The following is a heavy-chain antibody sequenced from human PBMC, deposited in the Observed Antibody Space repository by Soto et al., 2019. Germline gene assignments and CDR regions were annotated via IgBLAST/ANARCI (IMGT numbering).Heavy chain of an antibody. J-gene: IGHJ5*02. Sequence: PGESLKISCRTSRYRFTSYWIAWVRQMPGKGLEWMGIIFPSDSDTRYSPSFQGQVTISADMSTSTVFLQWASLKASDTAVYFCARKDKGGYFNWFDPWGQGTLATVSS. CDR2: IFPSDSDT. CDR1: RYRFTSYW. V-gene: IGHV5-51*01. CDR3: ARKDKGGYFNWFDP. D-gene: IGHD2-21*02.